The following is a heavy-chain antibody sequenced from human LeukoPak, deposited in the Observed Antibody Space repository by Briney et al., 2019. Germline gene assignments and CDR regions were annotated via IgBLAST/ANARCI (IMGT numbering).Heavy chain of an antibody. V-gene: IGHV4-39*01. Sequence: SDTLSLTCTLSGRSISSSRYYWGWIRRPPGKGLEGFVSIFYSGSTHFTRSLKGRVTISVDTSKNHFSLKLSSVTAADTAVYYCARHAGLAGSLNGGEGTMVTVSS. J-gene: IGHJ3*01. CDR2: IFYSGST. D-gene: IGHD3-10*01. CDR3: ARHAGLAGSLN. CDR1: GRSISSSRYY.